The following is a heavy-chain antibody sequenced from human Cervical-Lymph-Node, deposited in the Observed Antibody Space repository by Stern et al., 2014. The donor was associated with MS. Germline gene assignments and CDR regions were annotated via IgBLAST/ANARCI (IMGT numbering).Heavy chain of an antibody. V-gene: IGHV1-69*12. Sequence: QDQLVQSGAEMKKPGSSVKVSCKASGGSFSRYAVNWVRQAPGQGPEWMGGIIPMYGAANYAQKFQGRVTLIADESTSTAYMELISLTSEDTAVYYCTREATAHSGTFDFWGQGTLVTV. D-gene: IGHD1-14*01. J-gene: IGHJ4*02. CDR1: GGSFSRYA. CDR3: TREATAHSGTFDF. CDR2: IIPMYGAA.